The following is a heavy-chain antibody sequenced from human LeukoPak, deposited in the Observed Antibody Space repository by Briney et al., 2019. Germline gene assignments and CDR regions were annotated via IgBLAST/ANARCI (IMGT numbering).Heavy chain of an antibody. CDR2: INPNSGGT. CDR1: GYTFTGYY. CDR3: ARDIGYCSSTSCYTY. Sequence: GASVKVSCKASGYTFTGYYMHWVRQAPGQGLEWMGWINPNSGGTNYAQKFQGRVTMTRDTSISTAYMELSRLRSDDTAVYYCARDIGYCSSTSCYTYWSQGTLVTVSS. J-gene: IGHJ4*02. D-gene: IGHD2-2*02. V-gene: IGHV1-2*02.